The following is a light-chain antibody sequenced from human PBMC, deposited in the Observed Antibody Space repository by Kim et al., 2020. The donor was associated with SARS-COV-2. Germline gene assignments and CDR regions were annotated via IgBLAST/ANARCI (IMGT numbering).Light chain of an antibody. CDR2: QDS. J-gene: IGLJ3*02. CDR1: NLGDKY. CDR3: SAWYSSIWL. Sequence: SYELTQPPSVSVSPGQTASITCPGVNLGDKYACWYQEQPGQSPVLVIYQDSKRPSGTPERFFGPNSGNTATQPICGTQGMDEAAFSCSAWYSSIWLLGGG. V-gene: IGLV3-1*01.